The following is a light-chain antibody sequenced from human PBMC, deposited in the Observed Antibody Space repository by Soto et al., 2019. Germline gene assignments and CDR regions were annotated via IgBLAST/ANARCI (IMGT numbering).Light chain of an antibody. CDR1: SANIGSNY. J-gene: IGLJ2*01. Sequence: QSVLTQPPSVSAAPGQKVTISCSGSSANIGSNYVSWYQHLAGTAPKLVIYDSDKRPSEIPDRFSGSKSGTSATLDITGLQTGDDADYFCGARDGSQAVLLFGGGTNLTVL. CDR2: DSD. V-gene: IGLV1-51*01. CDR3: GARDGSQAVLL.